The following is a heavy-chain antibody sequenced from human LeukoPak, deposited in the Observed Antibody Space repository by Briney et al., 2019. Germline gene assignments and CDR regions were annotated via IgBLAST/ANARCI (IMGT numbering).Heavy chain of an antibody. D-gene: IGHD6-13*01. CDR3: AKEGGSSSWSYFDY. CDR1: GFTFSSYG. J-gene: IGHJ4*02. V-gene: IGHV3-30*18. Sequence: PGGSLRLSCAASGFTFSSYGMHWVRQAPGKGLEWVAVISYDGSNKYYADSVKGRFTISRDNSKNTLYLQMNSLRAEDTAVYYCAKEGGSSSWSYFDYWGQGTLVTVSS. CDR2: ISYDGSNK.